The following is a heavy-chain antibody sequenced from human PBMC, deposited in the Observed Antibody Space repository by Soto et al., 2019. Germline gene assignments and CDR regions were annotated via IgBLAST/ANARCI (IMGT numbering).Heavy chain of an antibody. V-gene: IGHV3-33*01. CDR2: IWYDGSNK. D-gene: IGHD3-3*01. CDR1: GFTFSSYG. J-gene: IGHJ6*02. CDR3: ARDRGVITPGYYYYYYGMDV. Sequence: QVQLVESGGGVVQPGRSLRLSCAASGFTFSSYGMHWVRQAPGKGLEWVAVIWYDGSNKYYADSVKGRFTISRDKSKNTQYLQMNRLRAEDTAVYYCARDRGVITPGYYYYYYGMDVWGQGTTVTVCS.